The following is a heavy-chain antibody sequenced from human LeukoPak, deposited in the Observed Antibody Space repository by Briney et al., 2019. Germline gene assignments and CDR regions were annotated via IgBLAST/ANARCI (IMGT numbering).Heavy chain of an antibody. CDR2: ISYDGNST. D-gene: IGHD1-14*01. J-gene: IGHJ4*02. CDR1: GFTFNKYA. V-gene: IGHV3-30-3*01. Sequence: GGSLRLSCAASGFTFNKYAIHWVRQAPGKGLEWGSVISYDGNSTYYADSVRGRFTISRDNSKNSLYLQVNSLRPEDAAVYYCARGKTATTSLNYWGQGTLVTVSS. CDR3: ARGKTATTSLNY.